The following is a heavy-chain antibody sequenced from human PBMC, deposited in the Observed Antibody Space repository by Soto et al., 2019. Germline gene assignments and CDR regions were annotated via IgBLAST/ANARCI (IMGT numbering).Heavy chain of an antibody. CDR1: GDSVSSNSAA. D-gene: IGHD1-26*01. CDR2: TYYRSKWYN. V-gene: IGHV6-1*01. J-gene: IGHJ4*02. CDR3: ARESGAXXGIEYYFDY. Sequence: SQTLSLTCAISGDSVSSNSAAWNWIRQSPSRGLEWLGRTYYRSKWYNDYAVSVKSRITINPDTSKNQFSLQLNSVTPEDTAVYYCARESGAXXGIEYYFDYWGQGTLVTVSS.